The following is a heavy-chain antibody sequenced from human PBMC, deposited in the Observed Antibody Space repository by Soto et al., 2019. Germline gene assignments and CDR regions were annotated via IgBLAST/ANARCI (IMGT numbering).Heavy chain of an antibody. Sequence: SETLSLTXTVSGGSISSSSYYWGWIRQPPGKGLEWIGSIYYSGSTYYNPSLKSRVTISVDTSKNQFSLKLSSVTAADTAVYYCARPSRPGYYGMDVWGQGTTVTVSS. CDR1: GGSISSSSYY. CDR3: ARPSRPGYYGMDV. V-gene: IGHV4-39*01. J-gene: IGHJ6*02. CDR2: IYYSGST.